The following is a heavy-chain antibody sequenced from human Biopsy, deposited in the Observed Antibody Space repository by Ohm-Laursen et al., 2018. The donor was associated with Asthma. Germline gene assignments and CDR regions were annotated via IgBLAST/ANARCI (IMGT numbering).Heavy chain of an antibody. CDR2: IIPMYGVP. Sequence: SVKVSCKPSGGTSRTYAFNWVRQAPGQGLEWMGGIIPMYGVPKVAQKFQGRVTITADESTSTAYMEMSSLRSEDTAVYYCARVDAIMISGDFYFYSGFDLWGQGTTVRVSS. J-gene: IGHJ6*02. V-gene: IGHV1-69*13. CDR3: ARVDAIMISGDFYFYSGFDL. D-gene: IGHD3-16*01. CDR1: GGTSRTYA.